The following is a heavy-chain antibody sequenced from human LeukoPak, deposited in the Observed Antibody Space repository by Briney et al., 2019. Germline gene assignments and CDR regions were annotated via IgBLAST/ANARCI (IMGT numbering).Heavy chain of an antibody. CDR3: ARGQVRVISSD. D-gene: IGHD3-10*01. J-gene: IGHJ4*02. CDR1: GFTVSSDY. CDR2: LYSGGDT. V-gene: IGHV3-53*01. Sequence: GGSLRLSCAASGFTVSSDYMSWVRQAPDKGLEWVSVLYSGGDTYYIDSVKGRFTISRDNSRNMLYLQMNSLRAEDTAVYFCARGQVRVISSDWGQGTLVTVSS.